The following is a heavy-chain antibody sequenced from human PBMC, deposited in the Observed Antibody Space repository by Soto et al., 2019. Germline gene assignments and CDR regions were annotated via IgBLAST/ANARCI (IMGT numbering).Heavy chain of an antibody. V-gene: IGHV3-53*01. D-gene: IGHD6-19*01. CDR3: AKDAGRQWPFLDY. CDR2: LYSGGTT. CDR1: GFTVSSNY. J-gene: IGHJ4*02. Sequence: EVQLVESGGGLIQPGESLRLSCAASGFTVSSNYMAWVRQTPGKGLEWVSVLYSGGTTYYADSVKGRFTISRDNSKNTLYLQMNSLRGEDTAVYYCAKDAGRQWPFLDYWGQGTLVTVSS.